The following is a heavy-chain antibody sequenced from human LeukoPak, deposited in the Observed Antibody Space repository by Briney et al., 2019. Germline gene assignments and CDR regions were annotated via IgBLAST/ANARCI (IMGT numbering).Heavy chain of an antibody. V-gene: IGHV4-34*01. CDR3: ARGFATMVRGVVLDF. Sequence: SETLSLTCTVYSGSFSGYYWSWIRQPPGKGLEWIGEIYHSGSTNYNPSLKSRVTISVDTSKNQFSLKLSSVTAADTAVYYCARGFATMVRGVVLDFWGQGTLVTVSS. CDR1: SGSFSGYY. J-gene: IGHJ4*02. D-gene: IGHD3-10*01. CDR2: IYHSGST.